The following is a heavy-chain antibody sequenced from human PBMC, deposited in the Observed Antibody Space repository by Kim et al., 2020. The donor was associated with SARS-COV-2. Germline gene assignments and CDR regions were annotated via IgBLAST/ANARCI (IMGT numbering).Heavy chain of an antibody. CDR1: GFTFGDYA. J-gene: IGHJ4*02. CDR2: ISWNSGSI. D-gene: IGHD3-3*01. CDR3: AKDHKLRFLEWLSFGGYFDY. V-gene: IGHV3-9*01. Sequence: GGSLRLSCAASGFTFGDYAMHWVRQAPGKGLEWVSGISWNSGSIGYAYSVKGRFTISRDNAKNSLYLQMNSLRAEDTALYYCAKDHKLRFLEWLSFGGYFDYWGQGTLVTVSS.